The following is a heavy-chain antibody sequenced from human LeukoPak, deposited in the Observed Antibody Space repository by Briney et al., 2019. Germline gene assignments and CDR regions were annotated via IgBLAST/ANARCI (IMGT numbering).Heavy chain of an antibody. Sequence: SETLSLTCAVYGGSFSGYYWSWIRQPPGKGLEWIGEINHSGSTNYNPSLKSRVTISVDTSKNQFSLKLSSVTAADTAVYYCARSSSTAYYGMDVWGKGTTVTVSS. CDR3: ARSSSTAYYGMDV. D-gene: IGHD6-6*01. J-gene: IGHJ6*04. CDR2: INHSGST. V-gene: IGHV4-34*01. CDR1: GGSFSGYY.